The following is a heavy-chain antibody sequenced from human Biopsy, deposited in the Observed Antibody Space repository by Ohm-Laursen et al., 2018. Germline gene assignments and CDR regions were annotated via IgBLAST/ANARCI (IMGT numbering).Heavy chain of an antibody. CDR2: NIPILGTG. J-gene: IGHJ1*01. D-gene: IGHD3-9*01. CDR1: GGTFSNYG. V-gene: IGHV1-69*06. Sequence: SVKVSCKVPGGTFSNYGVNWVRQAPGKGLEWLGGNIPILGTGNYAQKFQDRVTVAADTSTSTATMELRSLRSDDTAVYYCATKLTGYFHHWGQGTLVIVSS. CDR3: ATKLTGYFHH.